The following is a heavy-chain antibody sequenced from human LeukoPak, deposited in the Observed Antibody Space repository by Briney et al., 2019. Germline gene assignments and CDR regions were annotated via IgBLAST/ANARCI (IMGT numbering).Heavy chain of an antibody. CDR3: ARDIDYYGSGSYYL. J-gene: IGHJ4*02. V-gene: IGHV4-59*12. Sequence: PSETLSLTCTVPGGSISSYYWSWIRQPPGKGLEWIGYIYYSGSTNYNPSLKSRVTISVDTSKNQFSLKLSSVTAADTAVYYCARDIDYYGSGSYYLWGQGTLVTVSS. D-gene: IGHD3-10*01. CDR1: GGSISSYY. CDR2: IYYSGST.